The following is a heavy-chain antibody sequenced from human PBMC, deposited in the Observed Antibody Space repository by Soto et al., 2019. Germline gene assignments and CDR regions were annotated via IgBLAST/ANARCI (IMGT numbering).Heavy chain of an antibody. CDR3: ARRSPGIVSYYYYGMDV. D-gene: IGHD3-22*01. J-gene: IGHJ6*02. CDR1: GGSISSYY. V-gene: IGHV4-59*01. CDR2: IYYSGST. Sequence: SETLSLTCTVSGGSISSYYWSWIRQPPGKGLEWIGYIYYSGSTNYNPSLKSRVTISVDTSKNQFSLKLSSVTAADTAVYYCARRSPGIVSYYYYGMDVWGQGTTVTVSS.